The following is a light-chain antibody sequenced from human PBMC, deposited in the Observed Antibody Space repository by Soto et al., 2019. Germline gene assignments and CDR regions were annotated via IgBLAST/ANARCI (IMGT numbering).Light chain of an antibody. Sequence: QSALTQPRSVSGSPGQSVTISCTGTNSDVGGYNYVSWYQQHPGKAPKVIIYDVTKRPSGVPDRFSGSKSGNTASLTISGLQAEDDADYYCCSFTGSYTSLYVFGSGTKVTVL. CDR3: CSFTGSYTSLYV. CDR1: NSDVGGYNY. CDR2: DVT. J-gene: IGLJ1*01. V-gene: IGLV2-11*01.